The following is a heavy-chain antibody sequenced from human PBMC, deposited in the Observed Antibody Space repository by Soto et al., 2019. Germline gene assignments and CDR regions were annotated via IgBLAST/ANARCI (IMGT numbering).Heavy chain of an antibody. CDR3: ARSGHIAVATDY. J-gene: IGHJ4*02. Sequence: QLQLQESGPGLVKPSETLSLTCTVSGGSISSSSHYWGWIRQPPGKGLEWIGSIYYSGSTYYNPSLKSRVTISVDTSKNQFSMKLSSVTAADTAVYYCARSGHIAVATDYWGQGTLVTVSS. V-gene: IGHV4-39*01. D-gene: IGHD6-19*01. CDR2: IYYSGST. CDR1: GGSISSSSHY.